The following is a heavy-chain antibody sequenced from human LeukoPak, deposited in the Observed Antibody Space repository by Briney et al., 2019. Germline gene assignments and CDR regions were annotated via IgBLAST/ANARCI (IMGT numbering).Heavy chain of an antibody. CDR1: GFTVSSNY. D-gene: IGHD3-10*01. CDR2: IYSGGST. V-gene: IGHV3-66*02. Sequence: PGGSLRLSCAASGFTVSSNYMSWVRQAPGKGLEWVSVIYSGGSTYYADSVKGRFTISRDNSKNTLYLQMNSLRAEDTAVYYCARAGTWVRGVFDYWGQGTLVTVPS. CDR3: ARAGTWVRGVFDY. J-gene: IGHJ4*02.